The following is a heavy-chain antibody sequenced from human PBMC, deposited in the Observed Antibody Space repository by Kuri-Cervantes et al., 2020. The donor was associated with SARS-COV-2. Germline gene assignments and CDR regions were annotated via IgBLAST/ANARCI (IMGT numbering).Heavy chain of an antibody. CDR1: GFTFSDHY. D-gene: IGHD2-8*01. Sequence: ESLKISCAASGFTFSDHYVDWVRQAPGEGLGWIGEINHVGSTKYNPSLKSRVIVSVDTSKNQFSLNLTSVTAADTAVYYCARGRHTNTGRPGYFDSWGQGTQVTVSS. CDR3: ARGRHTNTGRPGYFDS. J-gene: IGHJ4*02. CDR2: INHVGST. V-gene: IGHV4-34*01.